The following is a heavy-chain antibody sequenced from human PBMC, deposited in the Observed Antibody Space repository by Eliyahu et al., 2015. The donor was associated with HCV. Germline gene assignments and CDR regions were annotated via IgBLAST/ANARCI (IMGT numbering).Heavy chain of an antibody. D-gene: IGHD3-22*01. J-gene: IGHJ6*03. CDR1: GYTFSDYG. CDR3: ARGGPSRAYNSSGFYTYYYYYYMDV. V-gene: IGHV1-18*01. Sequence: QVQLVQSGAEVKTPGASVKVSCKASGYTFSDYGISWVRQAPGQGLEWLGWISVYNGHTNHAQKLRDRVTMTTDTSTTTAYMELRSLRSDDTAVYYCARGGPSRAYNSSGFYTYYYYYYMDVWGSGTTVTVSS. CDR2: ISVYNGHT.